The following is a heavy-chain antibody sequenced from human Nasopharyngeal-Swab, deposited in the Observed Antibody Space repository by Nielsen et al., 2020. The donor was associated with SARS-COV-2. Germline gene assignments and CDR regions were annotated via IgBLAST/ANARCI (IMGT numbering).Heavy chain of an antibody. V-gene: IGHV3-21*01. CDR2: ISSSSSYI. D-gene: IGHD6-19*01. CDR1: GFTFSSYT. CDR3: ARAYSSGWTWFDY. Sequence: GESLKISCAASGFTFSSYTMNWVRQAPGKGLEWVSSISSSSSYIYYADSVKGRFTISRDNVKNSLYLQMNSLRAEDTAVYYCARAYSSGWTWFDYWGQGTLVTVSS. J-gene: IGHJ4*02.